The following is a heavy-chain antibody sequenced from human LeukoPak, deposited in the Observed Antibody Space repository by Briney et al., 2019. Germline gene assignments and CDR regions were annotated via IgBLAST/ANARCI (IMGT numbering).Heavy chain of an antibody. D-gene: IGHD3-16*01. J-gene: IGHJ3*02. Sequence: PSETLSLTCTVSGGSISSGGYYWSWIRQHPGKGLEWIGYIYYSGSTYYNPSLKSRVTISVDTSKNQFSLKLSSMTAADTAVYYCATLFTPPGAFDIWGQGTMVTVSS. V-gene: IGHV4-31*03. CDR3: ATLFTPPGAFDI. CDR2: IYYSGST. CDR1: GGSISSGGYY.